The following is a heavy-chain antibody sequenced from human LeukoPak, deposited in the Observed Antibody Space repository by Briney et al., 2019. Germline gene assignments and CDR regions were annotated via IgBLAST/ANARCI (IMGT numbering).Heavy chain of an antibody. CDR2: VSGSGGNT. Sequence: GGSLRLSCAASGFTFSSYAMSWVRQAPGKGLEWVSTVSGSGGNTNYADSVKARFTISRDNSKNTLYLQVNSLRAEDTAVYYCAHARGYSPFDMWGQGTMVTVSS. CDR1: GFTFSSYA. D-gene: IGHD2-15*01. CDR3: AHARGYSPFDM. V-gene: IGHV3-23*01. J-gene: IGHJ3*02.